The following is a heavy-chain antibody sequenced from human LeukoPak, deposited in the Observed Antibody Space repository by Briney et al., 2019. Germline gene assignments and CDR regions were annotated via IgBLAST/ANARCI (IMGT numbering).Heavy chain of an antibody. J-gene: IGHJ4*02. CDR2: INPSGGST. D-gene: IGHD3-3*01. Sequence: ASVKVSCKASGYTFTSYYMHWVRQAPGQGLEWMGIINPSGGSTSYAQKFQGRVTMTRAMSTSTVYMELSSLRSEDTAVYYCARNGVRFSGRNYFDYWGQGTLVTVSS. V-gene: IGHV1-46*01. CDR1: GYTFTSYY. CDR3: ARNGVRFSGRNYFDY.